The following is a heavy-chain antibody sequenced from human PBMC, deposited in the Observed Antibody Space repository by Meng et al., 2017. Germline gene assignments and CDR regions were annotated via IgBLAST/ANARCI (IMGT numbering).Heavy chain of an antibody. CDR1: GFTFSSYG. J-gene: IGHJ4*02. CDR3: ARESTGLTVNFYFDY. V-gene: IGHV3-33*01. Sequence: GESLKISCAASGFTFSSYGMHWVRQAPGKGLEWVAVIWYDGSNKYYADSVKDRFTISRDNSKNTLDLQMNSRRAENTAVYYCARESTGLTVNFYFDYWGPGTLVTVSS. CDR2: IWYDGSNK. D-gene: IGHD4-17*01.